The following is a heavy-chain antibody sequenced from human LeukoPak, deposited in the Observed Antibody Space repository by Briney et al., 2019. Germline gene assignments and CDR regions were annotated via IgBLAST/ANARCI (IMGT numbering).Heavy chain of an antibody. J-gene: IGHJ3*02. V-gene: IGHV4-34*01. CDR2: INHSGST. D-gene: IGHD4-17*01. CDR1: GGSFSGYY. Sequence: PSEALSLTCAVYGGSFSGYYWSWIRQPPGKGLEWIGEINHSGSTNYNPSLQSRVTISVDTSKNQFSLKLSSVTAADTAVYYCARDRLRLRSSGAFDIWGQGTMVTVSS. CDR3: ARDRLRLRSSGAFDI.